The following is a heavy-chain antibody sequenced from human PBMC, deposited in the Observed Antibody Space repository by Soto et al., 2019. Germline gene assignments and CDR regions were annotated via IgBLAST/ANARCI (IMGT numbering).Heavy chain of an antibody. V-gene: IGHV3-23*01. CDR3: AKGRPGSRYYYYYGMDV. J-gene: IGHJ6*02. CDR2: ISGSGGST. Sequence: GGSLRLSCAASGFTFSSYAMSWVRQAPGKGLEWVSAISGSGGSTYYADSVKGRFTISRDNSKNTLYLQMNSLRAEDTAVYYCAKGRPGSRYYYYYGMDVWGQGTTVTVSS. D-gene: IGHD6-6*01. CDR1: GFTFSSYA.